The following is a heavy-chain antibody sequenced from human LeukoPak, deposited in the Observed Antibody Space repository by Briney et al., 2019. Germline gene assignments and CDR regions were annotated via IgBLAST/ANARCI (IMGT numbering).Heavy chain of an antibody. J-gene: IGHJ5*02. V-gene: IGHV4-34*01. Sequence: PSETLSLTCAVYGGSFSGYYWSWIRQPPGKGLEWIGEINHSGSTNYNPPLKSRVTISVDTSKNQFSLKLSSVTAADTAVYYCARVEDGDYSLSWFDPWGQGTLVTVSS. D-gene: IGHD4-17*01. CDR3: ARVEDGDYSLSWFDP. CDR2: INHSGST. CDR1: GGSFSGYY.